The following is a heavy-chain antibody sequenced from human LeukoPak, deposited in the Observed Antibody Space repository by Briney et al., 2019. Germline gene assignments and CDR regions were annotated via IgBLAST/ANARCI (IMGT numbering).Heavy chain of an antibody. Sequence: KISCKGSGYSFTSYGISWVRQAPGQGLEWMGGIIPIFGTANYAQKFQGRVTITADESTSTAYMELSSLRSEDTAVYYCASGSHCTNGVCYTRPLDAFDIWGQGTMVTVSS. V-gene: IGHV1-69*01. J-gene: IGHJ3*02. CDR3: ASGSHCTNGVCYTRPLDAFDI. D-gene: IGHD2-8*01. CDR1: GYSFTSYG. CDR2: IIPIFGTA.